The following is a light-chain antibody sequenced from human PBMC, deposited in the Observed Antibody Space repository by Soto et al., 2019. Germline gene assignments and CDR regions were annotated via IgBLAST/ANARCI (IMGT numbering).Light chain of an antibody. CDR1: QGISSF. J-gene: IGKJ4*02. V-gene: IGKV1-9*01. Sequence: IQLTQSPSSLSASVGDRVTITCRASQGISSFLAWFQQKPGKAPKLLIYAASTLQSGVPSRFSGSGSGTDFTLTISSLQPEDFATYYCQQHNSYPLTFGRGTKVEIK. CDR2: AAS. CDR3: QQHNSYPLT.